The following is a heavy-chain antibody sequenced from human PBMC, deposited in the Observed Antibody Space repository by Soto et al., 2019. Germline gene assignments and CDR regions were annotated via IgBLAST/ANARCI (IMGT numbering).Heavy chain of an antibody. CDR2: IIPIFGTA. V-gene: IGHV1-69*06. CDR3: ARVTHIVVVTAIWGFDYYGMDV. J-gene: IGHJ6*02. D-gene: IGHD2-21*02. Sequence: SVKVSCKASGGTFSSYAISWVRQAPGQGLEWMGGIIPIFGTANYAQKFQGRVTITADKSTSTAYMELSSLRSEDTAVYYCARVTHIVVVTAIWGFDYYGMDVWGQGTTVTVYS. CDR1: GGTFSSYA.